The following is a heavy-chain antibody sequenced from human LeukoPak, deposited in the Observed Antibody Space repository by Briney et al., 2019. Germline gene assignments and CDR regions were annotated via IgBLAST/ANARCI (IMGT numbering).Heavy chain of an antibody. CDR2: ISAYNGNT. D-gene: IGHD1-26*01. V-gene: IGHV1-18*01. CDR3: ARGWELLGGRHYYYYGMDV. CDR1: GYTFTSYG. Sequence: ASVKVSCKASGYTFTSYGISWVRQAPGQGLEWMGWISAYNGNTNYAQKLQGRVTMTTDTSTSTAYMELRSLRSDDTAVYYCARGWELLGGRHYYYYGMDVWGQGTTVTVSS. J-gene: IGHJ6*02.